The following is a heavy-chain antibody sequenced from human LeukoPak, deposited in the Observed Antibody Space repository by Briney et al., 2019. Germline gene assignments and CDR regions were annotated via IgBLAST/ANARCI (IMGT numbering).Heavy chain of an antibody. V-gene: IGHV4-4*07. CDR1: GGSISSYY. J-gene: IGHJ4*02. Sequence: SETLSLTCTVSGGSISSYYWSWIRQPAGKGLEWIGRIYTSGSTNYNPSLKSRVTMYIDTSKNQFSLKLSSVTAADTAMYYCAKSNGYGLIDYWGQGTLVTVSS. CDR3: AKSNGYGLIDY. CDR2: IYTSGST. D-gene: IGHD5-12*01.